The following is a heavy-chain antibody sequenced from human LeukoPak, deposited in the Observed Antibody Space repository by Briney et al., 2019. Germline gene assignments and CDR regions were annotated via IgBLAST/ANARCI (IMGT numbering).Heavy chain of an antibody. CDR3: AKSPESGYYYMDV. Sequence: RTGGSLRLSCAASGFTFSSYAMSWVRQAPGKGLEWVSAISGSGGSTYYADSVKGRFTISRDNSKNTLYLQMNSLRAEDTAVYYCAKSPESGYYYMDVWGKGTTVTVSS. J-gene: IGHJ6*03. D-gene: IGHD1-14*01. CDR1: GFTFSSYA. CDR2: ISGSGGST. V-gene: IGHV3-23*01.